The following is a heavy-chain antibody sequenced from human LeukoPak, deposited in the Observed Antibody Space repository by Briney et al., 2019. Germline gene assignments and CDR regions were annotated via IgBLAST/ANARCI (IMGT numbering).Heavy chain of an antibody. Sequence: SETLSLTCTVSGGSISSGSYYWSWIRQPAGTGLEWIGRIYTSGSTNYNPSLKSRVTISVDTSKNQFSLKLSSVTAADTAVYYCARDKEWLLDNWLDPWGRGTLVTVSS. CDR3: ARDKEWLLDNWLDP. CDR1: GGSISSGSYY. CDR2: IYTSGST. J-gene: IGHJ5*02. V-gene: IGHV4-61*02. D-gene: IGHD3-3*01.